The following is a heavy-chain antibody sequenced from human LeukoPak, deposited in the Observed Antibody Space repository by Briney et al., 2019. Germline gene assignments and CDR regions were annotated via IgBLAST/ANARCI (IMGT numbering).Heavy chain of an antibody. Sequence: GESLKISCKGSGYSFTSYWISWVRQMPGKGLEWMGRIGPSDSYTNYSPSFQGHVTISADKSISTAYLQWSSLKASDTAMYYCARQEASDDAFDIWGQGTMVTVSS. CDR1: GYSFTSYW. CDR3: ARQEASDDAFDI. J-gene: IGHJ3*02. V-gene: IGHV5-10-1*01. CDR2: IGPSDSYT.